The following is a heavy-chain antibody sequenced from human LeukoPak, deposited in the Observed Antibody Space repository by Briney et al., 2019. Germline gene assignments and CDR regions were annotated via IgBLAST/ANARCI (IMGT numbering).Heavy chain of an antibody. Sequence: SETVSLTCTVSGGTISRYYWSWIRQPPGKGLEWIGYIYYSGSTNYNPSLKSRVTISVDTSKNQFSLKLSSVTAADTAVYYCASGRDYYDSSGYYYAEYFQHWGQGTLVTVSS. D-gene: IGHD3-22*01. CDR2: IYYSGST. V-gene: IGHV4-59*01. CDR1: GGTISRYY. CDR3: ASGRDYYDSSGYYYAEYFQH. J-gene: IGHJ1*01.